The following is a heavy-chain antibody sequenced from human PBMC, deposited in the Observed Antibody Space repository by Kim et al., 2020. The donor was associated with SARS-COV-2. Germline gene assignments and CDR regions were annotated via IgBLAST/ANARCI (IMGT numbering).Heavy chain of an antibody. CDR3: ARAPMGWYYFDY. CDR2: ISSSGAYT. CDR1: GFTFNEYY. V-gene: IGHV3-11*05. Sequence: GGSLRLSCVASGFTFNEYYMTWIRQAPGKGLAWVATISSSGAYTDYAESVKGRFTISRDNAKNSLYLQMNSLRAEDTAVYYCARAPMGWYYFDYWGQG. J-gene: IGHJ4*02. D-gene: IGHD6-19*01.